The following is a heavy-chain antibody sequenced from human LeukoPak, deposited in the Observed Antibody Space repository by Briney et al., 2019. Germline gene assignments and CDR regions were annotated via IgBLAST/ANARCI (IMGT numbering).Heavy chain of an antibody. J-gene: IGHJ4*02. V-gene: IGHV3-9*01. Sequence: GGSLRLSCAASGFTFDDYAMHWVRQAPGKGLEWVSGISWNSGSIGYADSVKGRFTTSRDNAKNSLYLQMNSLRAEDTALYYCAKDLAAAKVFDYWGQGTLVTVSS. CDR1: GFTFDDYA. CDR3: AKDLAAAKVFDY. D-gene: IGHD6-13*01. CDR2: ISWNSGSI.